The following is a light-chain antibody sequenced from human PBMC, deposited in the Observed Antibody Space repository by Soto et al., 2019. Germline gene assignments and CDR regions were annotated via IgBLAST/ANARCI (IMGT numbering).Light chain of an antibody. CDR1: SSNIGHNT. J-gene: IGLJ1*01. CDR2: SNN. Sequence: QSVLTQPPSASETPGQRVTISCSGSSSNIGHNTVNWYQQLPGTAPKLVIYSNNQRPSGVPDRFSGSKSGTSDSLAISGLQSEDEADYYCAAWDNSLSEYVFGTGTKVTVL. CDR3: AAWDNSLSEYV. V-gene: IGLV1-44*01.